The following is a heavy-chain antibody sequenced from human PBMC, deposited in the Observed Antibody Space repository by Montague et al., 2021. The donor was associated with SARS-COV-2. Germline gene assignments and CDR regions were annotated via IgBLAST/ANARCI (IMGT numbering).Heavy chain of an antibody. D-gene: IGHD4-17*01. CDR3: ARMTTVTYPYYYYHGMDV. CDR2: IDWDDDK. V-gene: IGHV2-70*01. J-gene: IGHJ6*02. CDR1: GFSLSTSGMC. Sequence: PALVKPTQTPTLTCTFSGFSLSTSGMCVSWIRQPPGKALEWLALIDWDDDKYYSTSLKTRLTISKDTSKNQVVLTMTNMDPVDTATYYCARMTTVTYPYYYYHGMDVWGQGTTVTVSS.